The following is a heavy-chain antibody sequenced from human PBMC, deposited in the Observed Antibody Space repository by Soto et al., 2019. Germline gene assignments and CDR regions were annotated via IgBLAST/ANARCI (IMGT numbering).Heavy chain of an antibody. CDR2: IIPILGIA. CDR1: GGTFSSYT. V-gene: IGHV1-69*02. J-gene: IGHJ5*02. CDR3: ARGDYYCSGSYSSWFDP. D-gene: IGHD3-10*01. Sequence: QVQLVQSGAEVKKPGSSVKVSCKASGGTFSSYTISWVRQAPGQGLEWMGRIIPILGIATYAQKFQGRVTITANKSTSTAYMELSSLRSEDTAVYYCARGDYYCSGSYSSWFDPWGQGTLVTVSS.